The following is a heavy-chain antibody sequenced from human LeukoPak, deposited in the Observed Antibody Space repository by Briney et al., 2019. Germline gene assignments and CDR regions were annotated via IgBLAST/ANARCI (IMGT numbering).Heavy chain of an antibody. CDR2: INGDASST. Sequence: QPGGSLRLSCAASGLTLSGYWMHWVRQAPGKGLVWVSRINGDASSTSYADSVKGRFTNSRDNAKSTLYLQMNSLRVEDTAVYYCARARGNTYGYFEYWGQGTLVTVSS. J-gene: IGHJ4*02. CDR3: ARARGNTYGYFEY. CDR1: GLTLSGYW. V-gene: IGHV3-74*01. D-gene: IGHD5-18*01.